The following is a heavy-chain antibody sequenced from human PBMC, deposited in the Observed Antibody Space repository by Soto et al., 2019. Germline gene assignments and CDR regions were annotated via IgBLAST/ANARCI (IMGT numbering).Heavy chain of an antibody. CDR2: IYPGDSDT. Sequence: PGESLKISCKGSGYSFTSYWIGWVRQMPGKGLERMGIIYPGDSDTRYSPSFQGQVTISADKSITTAYLQWSNLKASDTAMYYCARQQQMAQHYPFPFDYWGQRTLVTVSS. CDR1: GYSFTSYW. J-gene: IGHJ4*02. D-gene: IGHD6-13*01. V-gene: IGHV5-51*01. CDR3: ARQQQMAQHYPFPFDY.